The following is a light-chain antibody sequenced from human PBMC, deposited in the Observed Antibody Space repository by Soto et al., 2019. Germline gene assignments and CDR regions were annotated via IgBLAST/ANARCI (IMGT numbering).Light chain of an antibody. CDR1: QSIDSY. V-gene: IGKV1-39*01. CDR3: QQSYNIPRT. J-gene: IGKJ1*01. Sequence: DIQMTQSPSSLSASVGDRVTITCRASQSIDSYLNWYQQQLGKAPKVLIYAASTLQSGVPSRFSGSGSGTDFTLTISSLQPEDSASYYCQQSYNIPRTFGQGTKVEIK. CDR2: AAS.